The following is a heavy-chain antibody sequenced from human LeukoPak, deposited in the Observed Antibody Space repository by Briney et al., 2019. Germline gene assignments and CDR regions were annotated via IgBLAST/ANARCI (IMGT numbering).Heavy chain of an antibody. Sequence: GASVKVSCKASGYTFTSYYMHWVRQAPGQGLEWVGIINPSGGSTSYAQKFQGRVTMTRDTSTSTVYMELSSLRSEDTAVYYCARHGLERLFDYWGQGTLVTVSS. D-gene: IGHD1-1*01. CDR3: ARHGLERLFDY. J-gene: IGHJ4*02. CDR1: GYTFTSYY. CDR2: INPSGGST. V-gene: IGHV1-46*01.